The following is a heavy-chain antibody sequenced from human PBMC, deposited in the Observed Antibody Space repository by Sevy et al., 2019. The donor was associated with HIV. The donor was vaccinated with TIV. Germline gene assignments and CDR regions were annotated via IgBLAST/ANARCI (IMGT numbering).Heavy chain of an antibody. CDR1: GYSFSDYY. CDR3: ARDSVVVPAALRY. V-gene: IGHV1-2*02. CDR2: INPKSGGT. J-gene: IGHJ4*02. Sequence: ASVKASCKASGYSFSDYYMHWVRQAPGQGLEWMGWINPKSGGTKFAQQFQGRVSLTRDTSISTAYMDLTRLSADDTAIYYCARDSVVVPAALRYWGQGTLVTVSS. D-gene: IGHD2-2*01.